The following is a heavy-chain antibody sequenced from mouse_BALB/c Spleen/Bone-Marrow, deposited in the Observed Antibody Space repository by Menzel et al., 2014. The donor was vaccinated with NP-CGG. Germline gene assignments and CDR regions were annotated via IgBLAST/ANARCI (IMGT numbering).Heavy chain of an antibody. J-gene: IGHJ2*01. CDR3: ARSGSSSGYFDY. V-gene: IGHV5-17*02. D-gene: IGHD1-1*01. Sequence: EVQGVESGGGLVQPGGSRKLSCAASGFTFSSFAMHWVRQAPEKGLEWVAYISSGSSTIYYADTVMGRFTITRDNPKNALFQQMTSLMSEDTAMYYCARSGSSSGYFDYWGQGTTPTVSS. CDR2: ISSGSSTI. CDR1: GFTFSSFA.